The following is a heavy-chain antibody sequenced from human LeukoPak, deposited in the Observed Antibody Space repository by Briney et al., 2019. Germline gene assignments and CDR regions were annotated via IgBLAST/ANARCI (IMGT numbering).Heavy chain of an antibody. V-gene: IGHV3-23*01. CDR3: AKDFSTRDIVVVPAAMVDY. CDR1: GFTFSSYA. D-gene: IGHD2-2*01. Sequence: GGSLRLSCAASGFTFSSYAMSWVRQAPGKGLEWVSAISGSGGSTYYAASVKGRFTISRDNSKNTLYLQMNSLRAEDTAVYYCAKDFSTRDIVVVPAAMVDYWGQGTLVTVSS. CDR2: ISGSGGST. J-gene: IGHJ4*02.